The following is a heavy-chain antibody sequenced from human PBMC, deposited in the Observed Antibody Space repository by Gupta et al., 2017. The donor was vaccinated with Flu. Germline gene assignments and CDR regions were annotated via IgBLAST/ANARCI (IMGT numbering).Heavy chain of an antibody. D-gene: IGHD3-22*01. Sequence: EVHLVESGGGLVKPGGALRLPCAASGFTFSSYSMNWVRQAPGKGLEWVSSISSRSSYIYYADLVKGRFTISRDNAKNSLYLQMNSLRAEDTAVYYCARYYYDGSGTYPSFDYWGQGTLVTVSP. CDR3: ARYYYDGSGTYPSFDY. V-gene: IGHV3-21*06. CDR2: ISSRSSYI. J-gene: IGHJ4*02. CDR1: GFTFSSYS.